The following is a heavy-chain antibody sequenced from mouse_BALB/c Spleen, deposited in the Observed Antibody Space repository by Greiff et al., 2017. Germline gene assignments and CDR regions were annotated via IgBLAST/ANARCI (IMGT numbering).Heavy chain of an antibody. CDR3: ARDDYDDYYAMDY. Sequence: VQLQQSGAELVRPGTSVKISCKASGYTFTNYWLGWVKQRPGHGLEWIGDIYPGGGYTNYNEKFKGKATLTADTSSSTAYMQLSSLTSEDSAVYFCARDDYDDYYAMDYWGQGTSVTVSS. V-gene: IGHV1-63*02. CDR2: IYPGGGYT. D-gene: IGHD2-4*01. J-gene: IGHJ4*01. CDR1: GYTFTNYW.